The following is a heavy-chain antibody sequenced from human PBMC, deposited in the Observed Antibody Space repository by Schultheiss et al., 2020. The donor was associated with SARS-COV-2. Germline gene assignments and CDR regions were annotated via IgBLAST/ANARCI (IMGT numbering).Heavy chain of an antibody. Sequence: LSLTCAVSGGSISSSNWWSWVRQPPGKGLEWVSSISSSSSYIYYADSVKGRFTISRDNSKNTLYLQMNSLRAEDTAVYYCARLGRRDGYNPCDYWGQGTLVTVSS. CDR2: ISSSSSYI. D-gene: IGHD5-24*01. V-gene: IGHV3-21*01. J-gene: IGHJ4*02. CDR3: ARLGRRDGYNPCDY. CDR1: GGSISSSN.